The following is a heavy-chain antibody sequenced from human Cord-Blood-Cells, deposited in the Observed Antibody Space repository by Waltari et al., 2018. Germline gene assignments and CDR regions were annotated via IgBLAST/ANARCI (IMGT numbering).Heavy chain of an antibody. CDR1: GYTFTGYY. J-gene: IGHJ3*02. D-gene: IGHD2-21*01. CDR3: ARDLCGGNCYDAFDI. CDR2: INPNSGGT. Sequence: QVQLVQSGAAVQKPGASVKASCTASGYTFTGYYMHWVRQAPGQGLEWMGWINPNSGGTNYAQKFQGRVTMTRDTSISTAYMELSRLRSDDTAVYYCARDLCGGNCYDAFDIWGQGTMVTVSS. V-gene: IGHV1-2*02.